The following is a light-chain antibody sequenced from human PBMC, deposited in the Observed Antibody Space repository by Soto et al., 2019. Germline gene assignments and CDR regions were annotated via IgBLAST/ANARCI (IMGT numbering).Light chain of an antibody. CDR2: GAS. V-gene: IGKV3-20*01. CDR1: QSVSSS. CDR3: QHYGSSRT. J-gene: IGKJ1*01. Sequence: EIVLTQSPGILSLSPGERATLSCRASQSVSSSLAWYQQKPGQAPRLLIYGASSRATGIPDRFSGSGSGPDFTLTISRLEPEDFAVYFCQHYGSSRTFGQGTKVDIK.